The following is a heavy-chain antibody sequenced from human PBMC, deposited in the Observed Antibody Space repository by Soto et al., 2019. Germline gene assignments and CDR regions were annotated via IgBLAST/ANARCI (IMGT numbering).Heavy chain of an antibody. CDR3: ARSSGSPVPLEY. V-gene: IGHV4-30-2*01. J-gene: IGHJ4*02. D-gene: IGHD1-26*01. CDR1: GGSISSGGYS. CDR2: IYHSGST. Sequence: KPSETLSLTCAVSGGSISSGGYSWSWIRQPPGKGLEWIGYIYHSGSTYYNPSLKSRVTISVDRSKNQFSLKLSSVTAADTAVYYCARSSGSPVPLEYWWEGILVNVS.